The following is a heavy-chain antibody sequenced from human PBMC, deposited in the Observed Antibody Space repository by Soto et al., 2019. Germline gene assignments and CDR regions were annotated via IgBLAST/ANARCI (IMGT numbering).Heavy chain of an antibody. CDR2: IIPIFGTA. CDR1: GGTFSSYA. J-gene: IGHJ6*02. Sequence: ASVKVSCKASGGTFSSYAISWVRQAPGQGLEWMGGIIPIFGTANYAQKFQGRVTITADESTSTAYMELSSLRSEDTAVYYCARWGEGYCSSTSCSKYYYYYGMDVWGQGTTVTVSS. CDR3: ARWGEGYCSSTSCSKYYYYYGMDV. D-gene: IGHD2-2*01. V-gene: IGHV1-69*13.